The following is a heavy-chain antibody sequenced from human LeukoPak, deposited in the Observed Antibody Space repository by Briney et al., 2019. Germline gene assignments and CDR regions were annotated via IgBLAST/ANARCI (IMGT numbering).Heavy chain of an antibody. Sequence: SVKVSCKASGFTFTSSAMQWVRQARGQRLEWIGWIVVGSGNTNYAQKFQERVTITRDMSTGTAYMELSSLRSEDTAVYYCAAEATVGATIRPALDPWGQGTLVTVSS. CDR2: IVVGSGNT. CDR3: AAEATVGATIRPALDP. V-gene: IGHV1-58*02. D-gene: IGHD1-26*01. J-gene: IGHJ5*02. CDR1: GFTFTSSA.